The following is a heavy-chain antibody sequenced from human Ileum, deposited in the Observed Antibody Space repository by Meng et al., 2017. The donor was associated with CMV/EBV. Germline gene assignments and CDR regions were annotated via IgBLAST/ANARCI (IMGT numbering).Heavy chain of an antibody. CDR2: TSYDGINK. Sequence: GGSLRLSCAASGFNFRNYAMHWVRQAPGKGLEWVAITSYDGINKYYSDAVKGRFTISRDNSKSTLSLQMNSLRADDTAGYHCAKDQRSGDETGYVMDSWGQGTLVTVSS. D-gene: IGHD5-24*01. V-gene: IGHV3-33*05. CDR3: AKDQRSGDETGYVMDS. J-gene: IGHJ4*02. CDR1: GFNFRNYA.